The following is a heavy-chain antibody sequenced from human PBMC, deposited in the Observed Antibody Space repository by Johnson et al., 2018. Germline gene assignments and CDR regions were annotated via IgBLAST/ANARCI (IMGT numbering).Heavy chain of an antibody. D-gene: IGHD4-17*01. CDR3: ARARMPYGDYLEYFQH. CDR2: ISGSGGST. CDR1: GFTFSSYW. V-gene: IGHV3-23*04. J-gene: IGHJ1*01. Sequence: EVQLGESGGGLVQPGGSLRLSCAASGFTFSSYWMHWVRQAPGKGLVWVSGISGSGGSTYYTDSVKGRFTSSRDNSKNTRYLQMNSLRAEDTAVYYCARARMPYGDYLEYFQHWGQGTLVTVSS.